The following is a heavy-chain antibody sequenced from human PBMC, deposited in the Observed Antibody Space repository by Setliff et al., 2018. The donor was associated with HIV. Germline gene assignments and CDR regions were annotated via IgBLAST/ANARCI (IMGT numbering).Heavy chain of an antibody. CDR2: INRSGGTT. Sequence: ASVKVSCKASGYTFTSYGISWVRQAPGQGLEWMGIINRSGGTTNYAQKFQGRVTMTRDTSTSTVYMEVSSLRSDDTAVYYCARDRTHRSGWYGYFEYWGQGTLVTVSS. J-gene: IGHJ4*02. CDR3: ARDRTHRSGWYGYFEY. V-gene: IGHV1-46*01. D-gene: IGHD6-19*01. CDR1: GYTFTSYG.